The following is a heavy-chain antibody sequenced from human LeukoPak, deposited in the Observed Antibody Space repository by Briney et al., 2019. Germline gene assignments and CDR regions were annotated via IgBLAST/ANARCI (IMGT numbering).Heavy chain of an antibody. J-gene: IGHJ6*02. V-gene: IGHV3-33*01. D-gene: IGHD6-13*01. Sequence: GGSLRLSCAASGFTFNNYGMHWVRQAPGKGLEWVAVIWYDGSNDHYADSVKGRFTISRDNSKKMLYLQMNSLSAEDTAVYYCVRFYQQLYGMDVWGQGTTVTVSS. CDR3: VRFYQQLYGMDV. CDR1: GFTFNNYG. CDR2: IWYDGSND.